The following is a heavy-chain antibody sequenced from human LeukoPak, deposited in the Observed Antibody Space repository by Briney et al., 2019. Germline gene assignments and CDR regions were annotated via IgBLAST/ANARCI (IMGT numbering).Heavy chain of an antibody. Sequence: GGSLRLSCAASGFTFSSYSMNWVRQAPGKGLEWVSSISSSSSYIYYADSVKGRFTISRDNAKNSLYLQMNSLRAEDTAVYYCATDYGGNDYAFDIWGQGTMVTVSS. CDR1: GFTFSSYS. CDR3: ATDYGGNDYAFDI. CDR2: ISSSSSYI. D-gene: IGHD4-17*01. V-gene: IGHV3-21*01. J-gene: IGHJ3*02.